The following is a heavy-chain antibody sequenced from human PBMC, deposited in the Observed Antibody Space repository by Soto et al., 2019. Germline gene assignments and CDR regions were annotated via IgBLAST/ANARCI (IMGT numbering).Heavy chain of an antibody. Sequence: QVQLVESGGGVVQPGRSLRLSCGASGFTFSTYAMHWVRQAPGKGLEWVAVTSYDESSTYYADSVKGRFTISRDNSKNVLYLQLNSLTTEDKAGYYCARRAEFYAGGSYSSYNYYAMDVWGQGTTVFVSS. J-gene: IGHJ6*02. CDR3: ARRAEFYAGGSYSSYNYYAMDV. D-gene: IGHD3-10*01. CDR2: TSYDESST. V-gene: IGHV3-30-3*01. CDR1: GFTFSTYA.